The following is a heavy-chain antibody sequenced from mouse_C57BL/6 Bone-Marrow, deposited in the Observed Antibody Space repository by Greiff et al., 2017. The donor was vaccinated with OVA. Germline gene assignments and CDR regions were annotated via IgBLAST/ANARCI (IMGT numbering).Heavy chain of an antibody. J-gene: IGHJ1*03. D-gene: IGHD1-1*01. V-gene: IGHV1-55*01. CDR3: ARRHNGSSFSCWYFEV. CDR2: IYPGSGST. CDR1: GYTFTNYW. Sequence: QVQLQQPGAELVKPGASVKMSCKASGYTFTNYWITWVKQRPGQGLEWIGDIYPGSGSTNYNEKFKSKATLTVDTSSSTAYLQLSSLTSEASAVYYCARRHNGSSFSCWYFEVWGTGTTVTVSS.